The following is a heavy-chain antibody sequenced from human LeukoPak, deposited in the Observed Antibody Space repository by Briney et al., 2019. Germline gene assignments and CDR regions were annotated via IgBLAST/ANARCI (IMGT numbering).Heavy chain of an antibody. CDR1: GFTFSTYG. CDR2: IRYDGSNP. D-gene: IGHD2-8*02. Sequence: PGGSLRLSCAASGFTFSTYGMHWVRQAPGKGLEWVAFIRYDGSNPYYVDSVKGRFTISRDNSRNTLYLQLNSLRPEDTAVYYCAKGDVLVAGFDNWGRGTLVTVSS. CDR3: AKGDVLVAGFDN. J-gene: IGHJ4*02. V-gene: IGHV3-30*02.